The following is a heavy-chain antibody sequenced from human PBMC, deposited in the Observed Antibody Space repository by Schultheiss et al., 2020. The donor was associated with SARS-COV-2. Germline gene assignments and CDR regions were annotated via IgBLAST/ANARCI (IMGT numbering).Heavy chain of an antibody. CDR3: ARDRGLWVMPGEIDP. Sequence: GGSLRLSCAASGFTFSGSAMHWVRQASGKGLQWVGRIRSKANSYATAYAASVKGRFTISRDDSKNTAYLQMNSLKTEDTAVYYCARDRGLWVMPGEIDPWGQGTLVTVSS. CDR2: IRSKANSYAT. CDR1: GFTFSGSA. D-gene: IGHD3-16*01. V-gene: IGHV3-73*01. J-gene: IGHJ5*02.